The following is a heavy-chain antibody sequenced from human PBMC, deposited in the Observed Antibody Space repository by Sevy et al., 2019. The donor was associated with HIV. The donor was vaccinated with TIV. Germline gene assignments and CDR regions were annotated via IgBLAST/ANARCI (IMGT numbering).Heavy chain of an antibody. CDR1: GFTFNRYW. CDR3: AKIDDGDFGGVVGV. V-gene: IGHV3-7*03. J-gene: IGHJ3*01. Sequence: GGSLRLSCAASGFTFNRYWMSWVRQAPGKGLEWVANIKQDESEKHYADSVKGSFTISRDNTTNSLFLQLDTVRDEDSAIYYCAKIDDGDFGGVVGVWGQGTMVTVSS. D-gene: IGHD2-21*01. CDR2: IKQDESEK.